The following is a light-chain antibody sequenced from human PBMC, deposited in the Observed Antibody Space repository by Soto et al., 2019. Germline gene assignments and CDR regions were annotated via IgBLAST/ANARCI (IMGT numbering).Light chain of an antibody. CDR3: QQYNNWWT. J-gene: IGKJ1*01. Sequence: RVMTQSPDTLSVSPGERATLSCRASETVRSNLAWYQQKPGQAPRLLIYAASTRATGIPARFIGNGSGTEFTLTISSLQSEDFAVYYCQQYNNWWTFGQRTKVDIK. CDR1: ETVRSN. V-gene: IGKV3D-15*01. CDR2: AAS.